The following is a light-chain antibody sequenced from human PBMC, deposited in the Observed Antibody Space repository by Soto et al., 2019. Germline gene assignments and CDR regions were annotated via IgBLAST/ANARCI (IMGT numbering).Light chain of an antibody. J-gene: IGLJ1*01. Sequence: QSVLTQPASVSGSPVQSIAISCTGTSSDVVGYNFVSWYQQHPGKAPKLMIYDVSNRPSGVSNRFSGSKSGNTASLTISGLQAEDEADYYCSSYTSSSTRVFGTGTKVTVL. CDR3: SSYTSSSTRV. V-gene: IGLV2-14*01. CDR2: DVS. CDR1: SSDVVGYNF.